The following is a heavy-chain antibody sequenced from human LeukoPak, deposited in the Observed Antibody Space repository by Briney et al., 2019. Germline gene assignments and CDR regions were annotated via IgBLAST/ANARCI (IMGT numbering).Heavy chain of an antibody. CDR1: GFTLSSYE. J-gene: IGHJ4*02. V-gene: IGHV3-48*03. CDR3: ARGSGWYLDY. D-gene: IGHD6-19*01. CDR2: ISSSGSTI. Sequence: GGSLRLSCAASGFTLSSYEMNWVRQAPGKGLEWVSYISSSGSTIYYADSVKGRFTISRDNAKNSLYLQMNSLRAEDTAVYYCARGSGWYLDYWGQGTLVTVSS.